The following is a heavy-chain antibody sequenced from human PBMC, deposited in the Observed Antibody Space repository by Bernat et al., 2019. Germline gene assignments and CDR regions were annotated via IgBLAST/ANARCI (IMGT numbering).Heavy chain of an antibody. D-gene: IGHD3-3*01. J-gene: IGHJ6*03. CDR1: GFTFSTYS. Sequence: EVQLVESGGGLVQPGGSLRLSCAASGFTFSTYSMNWVRQAPGKGLELVSYIISSSNTIYYADSVKGRFTISRDNAKNSLYLQMNSLRDEDTAVYYCARGGGGITIFGVVIEAANYYYMDVWGKGTTVTVSS. V-gene: IGHV3-48*02. CDR3: ARGGGGITIFGVVIEAANYYYMDV. CDR2: IISSSNTI.